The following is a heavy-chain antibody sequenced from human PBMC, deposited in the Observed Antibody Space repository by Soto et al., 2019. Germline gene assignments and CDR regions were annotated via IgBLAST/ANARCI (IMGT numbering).Heavy chain of an antibody. CDR3: ANDAVYNDGLWLVSD. Sequence: GGSLRLSCVVSGFSFNYAIIWVRQAPGKGQEWVSGITGGGNTEYAASAKGRFTISRDNSKNTVYLQMNSLRAEDTAMYYCANDAVYNDGLWLVSDWGQGTLVTVSS. V-gene: IGHV3-23*01. CDR1: GFSFNYA. J-gene: IGHJ4*02. CDR2: ITGGGNT. D-gene: IGHD2-21*01.